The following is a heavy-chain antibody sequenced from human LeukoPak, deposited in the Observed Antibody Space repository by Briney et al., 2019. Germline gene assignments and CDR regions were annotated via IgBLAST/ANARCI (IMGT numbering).Heavy chain of an antibody. CDR3: ARVGSGWSFDY. Sequence: PSETLSLTCAVYGGSFSGHYWSWIRQPPGKGLEWIGEINHSGSTNYNPSLESRVTISVDTSKNHFSLKLSSVTAADTAVYYCARVGSGWSFDYWGQGTLVTVSS. CDR2: INHSGST. D-gene: IGHD6-19*01. J-gene: IGHJ4*02. V-gene: IGHV4-34*01. CDR1: GGSFSGHY.